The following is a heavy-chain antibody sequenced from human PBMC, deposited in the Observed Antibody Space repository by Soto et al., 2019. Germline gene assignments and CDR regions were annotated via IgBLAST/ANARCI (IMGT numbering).Heavy chain of an antibody. CDR1: GGSFSGYY. CDR2: INHGRST. Sequence: QVQLQQWGAGLLKPSETLSLTCAVYGGSFSGYYWSWIRQPPGKGLEGIGEINHGRSTNYNPSLKGRGTISVDRSKNQFSLKLSSVTAADKAVYYCARARVWVSGDYWGQGTLVTVSS. J-gene: IGHJ4*02. D-gene: IGHD3-16*01. V-gene: IGHV4-34*01. CDR3: ARARVWVSGDY.